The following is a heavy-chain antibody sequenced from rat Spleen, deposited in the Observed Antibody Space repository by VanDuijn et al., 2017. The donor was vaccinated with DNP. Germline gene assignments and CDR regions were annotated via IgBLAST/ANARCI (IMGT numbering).Heavy chain of an antibody. J-gene: IGHJ4*01. CDR2: ISYSGRT. CDR3: ASYYYDGYFAVDA. V-gene: IGHV3-1*01. Sequence: EVQLQESGPGLVKPSQSLSLTCSVTGSSITSNYWGWIRQFPGNKMEYIGHISYSGRTNYNPSLKSRISITRDTSKNQLFLQVNSVTTEDTATYYCASYYYDGYFAVDAWGQGTSVTVSS. CDR1: GSSITSNY. D-gene: IGHD1-12*03.